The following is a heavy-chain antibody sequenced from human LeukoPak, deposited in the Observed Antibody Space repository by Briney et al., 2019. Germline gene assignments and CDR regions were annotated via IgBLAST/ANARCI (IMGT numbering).Heavy chain of an antibody. V-gene: IGHV4-59*08. Sequence: PSETQSLTCTVSGGSISSYYWSWIQQPPGKGREWIGYIYYSGATNYNPSLKSRVTISVDPSKNQFSLKLSSVTAADTAVYYCARRGSGTYFLDYWGQGTLVTVSS. CDR3: ARRGSGTYFLDY. D-gene: IGHD1-26*01. J-gene: IGHJ4*02. CDR1: GGSISSYY. CDR2: IYYSGAT.